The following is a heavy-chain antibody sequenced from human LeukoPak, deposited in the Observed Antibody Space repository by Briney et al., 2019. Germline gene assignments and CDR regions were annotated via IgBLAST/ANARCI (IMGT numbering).Heavy chain of an antibody. CDR1: GGSISSYY. D-gene: IGHD2-2*01. V-gene: IGHV4-59*01. J-gene: IGHJ4*02. CDR3: ARYHCSSTRCLNFDY. Sequence: SETLSLTCTVSGGSISSYYWSWIRQPPGKGLEWIGYIHHSGSTNYNPSLKSRVTISVDTSKNQFSLKLSSVTAADTAVYYCARYHCSSTRCLNFDYWGQGTLVTVSS. CDR2: IHHSGST.